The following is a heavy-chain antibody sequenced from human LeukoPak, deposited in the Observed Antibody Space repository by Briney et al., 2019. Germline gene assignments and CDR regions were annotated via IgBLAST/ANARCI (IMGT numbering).Heavy chain of an antibody. CDR1: GGSISSYY. V-gene: IGHV4-59*01. CDR2: IYYSGST. Sequence: SETLSLTCTVSGGSISSYYWSWIRQPPGKGLEWIGYIYYSGSTNYNPSLKSRVTISVDTSKNQFSLKLSSVTAADTAVYYCASDHRSRWFDPWGQGTLVTVSS. D-gene: IGHD6-19*01. CDR3: ASDHRSRWFDP. J-gene: IGHJ5*02.